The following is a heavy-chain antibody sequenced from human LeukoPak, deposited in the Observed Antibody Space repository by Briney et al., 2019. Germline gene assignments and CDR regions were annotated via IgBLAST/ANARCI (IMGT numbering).Heavy chain of an antibody. CDR2: IYYSGST. V-gene: IGHV4-59*01. J-gene: IGHJ4*02. CDR3: ARDLMSGSYYLDY. D-gene: IGHD1-26*01. CDR1: GGSISSYY. Sequence: PSETLSLTCTVSGGSISSYYWSWIRQPPGKGLEWIGYIYYSGSTNYNPSLKSRVTISVDTSKNQFSLKLSSVTAADTAVYYCARDLMSGSYYLDYWGQGTLVTVSS.